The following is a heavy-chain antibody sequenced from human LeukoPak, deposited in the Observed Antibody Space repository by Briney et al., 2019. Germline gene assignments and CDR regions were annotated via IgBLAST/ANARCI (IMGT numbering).Heavy chain of an antibody. CDR2: IKEDGSVK. D-gene: IGHD2-21*02. CDR1: GFSVSYSY. J-gene: IGHJ4*02. CDR3: GRDIVDGGDDY. V-gene: IGHV3-7*01. Sequence: GGSLRLSCAASGFSVSYSYMSWVRPAPGRGREWVANIKEDGSVKNYMDSVKGRFTISRDNAKNSVSLQMNSLRAEDTAVDYCGRDIVDGGDDYWGQGTLVTVSS.